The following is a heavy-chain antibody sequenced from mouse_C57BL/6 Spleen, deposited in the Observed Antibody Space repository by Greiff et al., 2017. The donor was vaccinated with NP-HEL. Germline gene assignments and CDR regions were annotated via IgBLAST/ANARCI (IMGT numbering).Heavy chain of an antibody. CDR1: GFTFSSYA. Sequence: EVKLVESGGGLVKPGGSLKLSCAASGFTFSSYAMSWVRQTPEKRLEWVATISDGGSYTYYPDNVKGRFTISRDNAKNNLYLQMSHLKSEDTAMYYCARDGSSGYRYFDYWGQGTTLTVSS. D-gene: IGHD3-2*02. J-gene: IGHJ2*01. V-gene: IGHV5-4*01. CDR2: ISDGGSYT. CDR3: ARDGSSGYRYFDY.